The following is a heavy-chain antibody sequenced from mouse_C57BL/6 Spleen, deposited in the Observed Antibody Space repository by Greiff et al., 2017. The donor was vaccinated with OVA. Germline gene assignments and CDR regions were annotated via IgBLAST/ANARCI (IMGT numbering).Heavy chain of an antibody. Sequence: QVQLQQPGAELVRPGSSVKLSCKASGYTFTSYWMHWVKQRPIQGLEWIGNIDPSDSETHYNQKFKDKATLTVDKSSSTAYMQLSSLTSEDSAVYYCASGTTGTGGFAYWGQGTLVTVSA. CDR1: GYTFTSYW. J-gene: IGHJ3*01. CDR2: IDPSDSET. V-gene: IGHV1-52*01. CDR3: ASGTTGTGGFAY. D-gene: IGHD4-1*02.